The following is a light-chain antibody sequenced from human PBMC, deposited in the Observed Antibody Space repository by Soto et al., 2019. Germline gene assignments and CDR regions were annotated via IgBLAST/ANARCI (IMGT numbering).Light chain of an antibody. CDR2: DVS. J-gene: IGLJ2*01. CDR3: CSHAGSFTLV. CDR1: SSDVGGYNY. V-gene: IGLV2-11*01. Sequence: QSALTQPRSVSGSPGQSVTISCTGTSSDVGGYNYVSWYQKYPGKAPRLMIYDVSKRPSGVPVRFSGSKSGNTASLTISGLQAEDEADYYCCSHAGSFTLVFGGGTKVTVL.